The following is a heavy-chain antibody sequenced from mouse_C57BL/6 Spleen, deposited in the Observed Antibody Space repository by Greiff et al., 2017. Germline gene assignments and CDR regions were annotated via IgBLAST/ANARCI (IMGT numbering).Heavy chain of an antibody. D-gene: IGHD1-1*01. J-gene: IGHJ3*01. V-gene: IGHV14-4*01. Sequence: EVQLQQSGAELVRPGASVKLSCTASGFTIKDDYMHWVKQRPEQGLEWIGWIDPENGDTEYASKFQGKATITADTSSNTAYLQLSSLTSEDTAVYYCTTDYGSSYLFAYWGQGTLVTVSA. CDR3: TTDYGSSYLFAY. CDR2: IDPENGDT. CDR1: GFTIKDDY.